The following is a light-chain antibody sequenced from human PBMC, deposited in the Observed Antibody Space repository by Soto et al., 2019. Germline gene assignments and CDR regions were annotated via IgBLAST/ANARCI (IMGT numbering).Light chain of an antibody. CDR3: QQYRRWIA. CDR1: QIVPRSF. Sequence: KLSPRTVSLYKGDRATXSCRAIQIVPRSFLAWYQQKPFHSPRLLFYVTSISPTVIPYRFHRRGSGTHLTLTINRLESEVFAVCYCQQYRRWIAFGQGSRLGI. J-gene: IGKJ5*01. V-gene: IGKV3-20*01. CDR2: VTS.